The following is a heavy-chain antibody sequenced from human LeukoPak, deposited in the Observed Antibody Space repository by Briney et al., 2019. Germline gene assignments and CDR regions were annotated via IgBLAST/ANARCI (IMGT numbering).Heavy chain of an antibody. J-gene: IGHJ4*02. CDR2: ISAYNGNT. Sequence: ASVKVSCKASGYTFTSYGISWVRQAPGQGLEWMGWISAYNGNTNYAQKLQGRVTMTTDTSTSTAYMELRSLRSDDTAVYYCARAPYGSGSYYNELYGYWGQGTLVTVSS. D-gene: IGHD3-10*01. V-gene: IGHV1-18*01. CDR3: ARAPYGSGSYYNELYGY. CDR1: GYTFTSYG.